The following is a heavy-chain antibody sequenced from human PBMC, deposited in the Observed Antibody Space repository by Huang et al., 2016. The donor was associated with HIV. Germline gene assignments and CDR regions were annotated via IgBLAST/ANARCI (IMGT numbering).Heavy chain of an antibody. CDR1: GFIFSGYS. D-gene: IGHD3-10*01. CDR3: ARVLRGSHAFDI. J-gene: IGHJ3*02. V-gene: IGHV3-21*01. CDR2: STRGSSFI. Sequence: EVQLVESGGGLVKPGGSLRLSCAASGFIFSGYSLNWVRQAPGKGLEWVSSSTRGSSFIYYADSVKGRFTIARDNAKNSLYLQMNSLRAEDTAVYYCARVLRGSHAFDIWGQGTMVTVSS.